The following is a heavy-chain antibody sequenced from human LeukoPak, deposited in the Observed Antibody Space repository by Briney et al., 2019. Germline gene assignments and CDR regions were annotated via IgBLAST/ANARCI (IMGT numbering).Heavy chain of an antibody. J-gene: IGHJ5*02. CDR1: GYSFTAYD. CDR3: ATTLRNNPP. D-gene: IGHD1-14*01. Sequence: ALVKVSCKASGYSFTAYDINWVRQATGQGLEWIGYINPNTGLTEYAQKFQGRVSLTRDTSITTAYMELNTLTSEDTAVYYCATTLRNNPPWGQGTLITVSS. V-gene: IGHV1-8*01. CDR2: INPNTGLT.